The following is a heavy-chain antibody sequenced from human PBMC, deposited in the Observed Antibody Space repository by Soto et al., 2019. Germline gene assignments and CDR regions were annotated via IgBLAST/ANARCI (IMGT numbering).Heavy chain of an antibody. CDR1: GYNFANYW. CDR2: IFPGDSDT. J-gene: IGHJ3*02. Sequence: PGESLKISCKGSGYNFANYWIGWVRQMPGKGLEWMGMIFPGDSDTKNSPSLQGQITMSVDKSDSSAYLQWRSLKASDTAMYYCAAGYTTGHDAFDIWGQGTMVIVSS. D-gene: IGHD4-4*01. V-gene: IGHV5-51*01. CDR3: AAGYTTGHDAFDI.